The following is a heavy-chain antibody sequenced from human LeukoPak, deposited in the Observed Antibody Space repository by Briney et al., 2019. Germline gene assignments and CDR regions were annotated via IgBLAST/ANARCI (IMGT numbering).Heavy chain of an antibody. Sequence: SETLSLTWIISGGSVSSYYWSWLRQPAGKGLEWIGRIYASGTTNYNPSLKSRVTMSLDTSKNQFSLKLNSVTAADTAGYYCARGSGYINFDYWGRGTLVTVSS. CDR1: GGSVSSYY. V-gene: IGHV4-4*07. J-gene: IGHJ4*02. D-gene: IGHD5-12*01. CDR2: IYASGTT. CDR3: ARGSGYINFDY.